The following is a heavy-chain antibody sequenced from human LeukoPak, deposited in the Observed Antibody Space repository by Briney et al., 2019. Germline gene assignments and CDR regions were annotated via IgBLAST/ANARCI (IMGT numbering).Heavy chain of an antibody. D-gene: IGHD5-18*01. V-gene: IGHV4-34*01. CDR1: GGSFSGYY. J-gene: IGHJ4*02. CDR3: ASGRLRYSYSPLDY. Sequence: SETLSLTCAVYGGSFSGYYWSWIRQPPGKGLEWIGEINHSGSTNYNPSLKSRVTISVDTSKNQFSLKLSSVTAADTAVYYCASGRLRYSYSPLDYWGQGTLVTVSS. CDR2: INHSGST.